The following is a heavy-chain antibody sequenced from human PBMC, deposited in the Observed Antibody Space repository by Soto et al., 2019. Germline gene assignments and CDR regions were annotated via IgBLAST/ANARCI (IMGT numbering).Heavy chain of an antibody. V-gene: IGHV1-69*01. Sequence: QVQLVQSGAEVKKPGSSVKVSCKASGGTFSSYAISWVRQAPGQGLEWMGGIIPIFGTANYAQKFQGRVTITADESTSTDYMELSSLRSEDTAVYYCAIEWGANDYYYYGMDVWGQGTTVTVSS. J-gene: IGHJ6*02. CDR2: IIPIFGTA. CDR1: GGTFSSYA. D-gene: IGHD1-26*01. CDR3: AIEWGANDYYYYGMDV.